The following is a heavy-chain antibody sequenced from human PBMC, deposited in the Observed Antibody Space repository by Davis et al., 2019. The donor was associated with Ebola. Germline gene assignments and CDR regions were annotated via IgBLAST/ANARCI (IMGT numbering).Heavy chain of an antibody. CDR1: GFSFSDSA. D-gene: IGHD5-12*01. CDR3: STELRGYSGYGYAFDI. J-gene: IGHJ3*02. V-gene: IGHV3-73*01. Sequence: GGSLRLSCAASGFSFSDSAIHWVRQASGKGLEWVGRIRTKRNNYATSFTASVKGRFTISRDDAKNMASLQMNSLKTEDTAVYYCSTELRGYSGYGYAFDIWGQGTMVTVSS. CDR2: IRTKRNNYAT.